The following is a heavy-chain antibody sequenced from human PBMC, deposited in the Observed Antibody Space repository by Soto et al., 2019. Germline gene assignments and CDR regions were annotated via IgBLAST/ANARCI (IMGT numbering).Heavy chain of an antibody. CDR2: ISSSGRAI. D-gene: IGHD6-19*01. V-gene: IGHV3-11*01. J-gene: IGHJ4*02. CDR1: GFTVSVND. Sequence: LRLSCAASGFTVSVNDLSWIRQAPGKGLEWVSSISSSGRAIYYADSVKGRFTISRDNAKDSLYLQMSSLRAEDTAIYYCASHHTSGWLYFDSWGQGTLVTVSS. CDR3: ASHHTSGWLYFDS.